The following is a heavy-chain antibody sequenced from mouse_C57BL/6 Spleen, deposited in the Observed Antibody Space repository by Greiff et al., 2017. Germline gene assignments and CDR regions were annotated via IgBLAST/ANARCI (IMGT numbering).Heavy chain of an antibody. CDR2: IYPGSGST. CDR1: GYTFTSYW. D-gene: IGHD1-1*01. V-gene: IGHV1-55*01. Sequence: QVHVKQPGAELVKPGASVKMSCKASGYTFTSYWITWVKQRPGQGLEWIGDIYPGSGSTNYNEKFKSKATLTVDTSSSTAYMQLSSLTSEDSAVYYCARGSDYYGSSYLYYFDYWGQGTTLTVSS. CDR3: ARGSDYYGSSYLYYFDY. J-gene: IGHJ2*01.